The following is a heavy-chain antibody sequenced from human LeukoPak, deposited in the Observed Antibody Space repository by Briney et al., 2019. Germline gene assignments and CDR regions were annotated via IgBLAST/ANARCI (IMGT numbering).Heavy chain of an antibody. CDR1: GGTFSSYA. V-gene: IGHV1-69*05. CDR2: IIPIFGTA. Sequence: SVKVSCKASGGTFSSYAISWVRQAPGQGLEWMGGIIPIFGTANYAQKFQGRVTMTKDTSTNTVYMHLGSLSSDDTAVYYCARAASFYYYYYMDVWGKGTTVTVSS. D-gene: IGHD2-2*01. CDR3: ARAASFYYYYYMDV. J-gene: IGHJ6*03.